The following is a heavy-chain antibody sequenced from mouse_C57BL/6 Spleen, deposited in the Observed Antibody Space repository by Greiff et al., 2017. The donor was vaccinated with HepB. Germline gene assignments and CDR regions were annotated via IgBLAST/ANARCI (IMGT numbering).Heavy chain of an antibody. CDR3: AREEGGTRAMDY. CDR1: GYTFTSYW. D-gene: IGHD4-1*01. Sequence: QVQLQQPGAELVKPGASVKMSCKASGYTFTSYWITWVKQRPGQGLEWIGDIYPGSGSTNYNEKFKSKATLTVDTSSSTAYMQLSSLTSEDSAVYYCAREEGGTRAMDYWGQGTSVTVSS. J-gene: IGHJ4*01. CDR2: IYPGSGST. V-gene: IGHV1-55*01.